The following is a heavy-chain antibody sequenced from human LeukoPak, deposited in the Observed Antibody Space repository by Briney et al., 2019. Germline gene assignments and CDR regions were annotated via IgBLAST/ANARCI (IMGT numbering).Heavy chain of an antibody. CDR2: INHSVGT. D-gene: IGHD3-10*01. CDR3: ASLWFGGWYFDY. V-gene: IGHV4-34*01. J-gene: IGHJ4*02. CDR1: SGSFSGYY. Sequence: SETLSLTCSVYSGSFSGYYWSWIRQPPGKGLEWIGEINHSVGTNYNPSLKSRVTISVDTSKNQFSLKLSSVTAADTAVYYCASLWFGGWYFDYWGQGTLVTVSS.